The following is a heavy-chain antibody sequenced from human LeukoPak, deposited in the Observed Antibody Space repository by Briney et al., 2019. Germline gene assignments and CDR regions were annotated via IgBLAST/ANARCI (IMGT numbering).Heavy chain of an antibody. CDR3: ARDGEEYSSSWYGDP. CDR2: IIPIFGTA. J-gene: IGHJ5*02. CDR1: GGTFSSYA. D-gene: IGHD6-13*01. V-gene: IGHV1-69*13. Sequence: ASVKVSCKASGGTFSSYAISWVRQAPGQGLEWMGGIIPIFGTANYAQKFQGRVTITADESTSTAYMELSSLRSEDTAVYYCARDGEEYSSSWYGDPWGQGTLVTVSS.